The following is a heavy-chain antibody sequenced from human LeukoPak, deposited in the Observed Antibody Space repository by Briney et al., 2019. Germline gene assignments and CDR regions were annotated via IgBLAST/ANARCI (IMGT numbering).Heavy chain of an antibody. J-gene: IGHJ3*02. CDR1: GFTVSSNY. Sequence: PGGSLRLSCAASGFTVSSNYMSWVRQAPGKGLEWVSVIYSGGSTYYADSVKGRFTISRDNSKDTLYLQMNSLRAEDTAVYYCARDFTRLVGATDAFDIWGQGTMVTVSS. CDR3: ARDFTRLVGATDAFDI. V-gene: IGHV3-53*01. D-gene: IGHD1-26*01. CDR2: IYSGGST.